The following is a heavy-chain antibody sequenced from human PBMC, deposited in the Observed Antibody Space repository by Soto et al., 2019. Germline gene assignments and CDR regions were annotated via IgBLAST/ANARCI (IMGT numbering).Heavy chain of an antibody. CDR1: GFSFTSSA. J-gene: IGHJ6*02. D-gene: IGHD2-2*01. CDR2: IVVGSGNT. V-gene: IGHV1-58*02. Sequence: TSVKVSCEASGFSFTSSAMQWVRQARGQRPEWIGWIVVGSGNTNYAQKFQERVTITRDMSTSTAYMELSSLRSEDTAVYYCAAERCSSTSCAADVWGQGTTVTVSS. CDR3: AAERCSSTSCAADV.